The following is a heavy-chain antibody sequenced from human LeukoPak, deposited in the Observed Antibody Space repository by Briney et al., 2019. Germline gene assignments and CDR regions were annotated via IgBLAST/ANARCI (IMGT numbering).Heavy chain of an antibody. CDR1: GFTFSSYW. CDR2: IKQDGSEK. J-gene: IGHJ6*03. CDR3: AKDKSYNYNYMDV. Sequence: GGSLRLSCAASGFTFSSYWMSWVRQAPGKGLEWVANIKQDGSEKYYVDSVKGRFTISRDNSKNTLYLQMNSLRGEDTAVYYCAKDKSYNYNYMDVWGKGTTVTVSS. V-gene: IGHV3-7*04.